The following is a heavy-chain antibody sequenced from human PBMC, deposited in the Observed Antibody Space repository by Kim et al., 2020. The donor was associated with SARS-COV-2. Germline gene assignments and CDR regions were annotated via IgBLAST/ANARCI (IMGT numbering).Heavy chain of an antibody. V-gene: IGHV7-4-1*02. CDR1: GYMFTDFA. D-gene: IGHD5-12*01. J-gene: IGHJ4*02. Sequence: ASVKVSCKASGYMFTDFAVNWVRQAPGLGLEWMGWINTNTGNPTYAQDFIGRFVFSLATSINTAYLEITRVKAEDTGVSYCARNSGWPDYWGQGTLVTVS. CDR2: INTNTGNP. CDR3: ARNSGWPDY.